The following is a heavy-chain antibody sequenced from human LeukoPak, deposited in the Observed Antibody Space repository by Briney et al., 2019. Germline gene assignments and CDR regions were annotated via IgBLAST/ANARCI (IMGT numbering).Heavy chain of an antibody. V-gene: IGHV3-23*01. J-gene: IGHJ4*02. CDR1: GFTFSSYA. D-gene: IGHD4-23*01. CDR3: AKDLGSVVTPPSLDY. CDR2: ASDSGGST. Sequence: GGSLRLSCAASGFTFSSYAMSWVRQAPGKGLEWVSSASDSGGSTYYADSVKGRFTISRDNSKNTLYLQMNSLRAEDTAVYYCAKDLGSVVTPPSLDYWGQGTLFNVSS.